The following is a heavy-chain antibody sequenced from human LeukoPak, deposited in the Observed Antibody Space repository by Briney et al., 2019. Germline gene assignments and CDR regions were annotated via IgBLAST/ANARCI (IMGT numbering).Heavy chain of an antibody. V-gene: IGHV1-69*05. CDR1: GGTFSSYA. D-gene: IGHD5-12*01. CDR3: ARGGYDGGYYYYYYMDV. Sequence: SVTVSFTASGGTFSSYAISWVRQAPGQGLEWMGGTIPIFGTANYAQKFQGRVTITTDESTSTAYMELSSLRSEDTAVYYCARGGYDGGYYYYYYMDVWGKGTTVTVSS. J-gene: IGHJ6*03. CDR2: TIPIFGTA.